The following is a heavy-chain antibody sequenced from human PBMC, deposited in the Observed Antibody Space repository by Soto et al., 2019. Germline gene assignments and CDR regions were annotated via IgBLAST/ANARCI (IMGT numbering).Heavy chain of an antibody. V-gene: IGHV3-48*01. J-gene: IGHJ6*04. CDR3: ASLLITMVRGVESRRPAMDV. CDR2: ISSSSSTI. CDR1: GFTFSSYS. Sequence: PGGSLRLSCAASGFTFSSYSMNWVRQAPGKGLEWVSYISSSSSTIYYADSVKGRFTISRDNAKNSLYLQMNSLRAEDTAVYYCASLLITMVRGVESRRPAMDVWGTGPTVTVSS. D-gene: IGHD3-10*01.